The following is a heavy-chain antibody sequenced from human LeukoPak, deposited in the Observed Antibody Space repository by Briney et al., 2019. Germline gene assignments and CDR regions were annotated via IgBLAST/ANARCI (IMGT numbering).Heavy chain of an antibody. CDR3: ARDFFMAD. V-gene: IGHV3-48*01. D-gene: IGHD3-3*01. CDR2: ISSSSSTI. J-gene: IGHJ4*02. Sequence: GGSLRLSCAASGFTFSSYSMNWARHAPGKGREWVSYISSSSSTIYYADSVKGLFTISRHNAKNSLYLQMTSLRAEDTAVYYCARDFFMADWGQGTLVTVSS. CDR1: GFTFSSYS.